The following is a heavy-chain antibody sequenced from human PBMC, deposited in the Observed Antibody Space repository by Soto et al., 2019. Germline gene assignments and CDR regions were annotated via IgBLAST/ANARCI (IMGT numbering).Heavy chain of an antibody. D-gene: IGHD1-1*01. CDR1: GDSVSGNSAA. J-gene: IGHJ6*03. Sequence: SQTLSLTCAISGDSVSGNSAAWNWIRLSPSRGLEWLARTYYRSRWYNDYAVSVRSRITVNADTSKNQFSLQLTSVTLEDTAIYYCAGTTSHHWLYMDVWGRGTTVNVSS. CDR3: AGTTSHHWLYMDV. CDR2: TYYRSRWYN. V-gene: IGHV6-1*01.